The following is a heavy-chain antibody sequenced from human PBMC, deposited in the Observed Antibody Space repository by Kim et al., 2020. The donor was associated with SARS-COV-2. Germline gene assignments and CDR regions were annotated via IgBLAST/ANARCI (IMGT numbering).Heavy chain of an antibody. V-gene: IGHV3-15*01. CDR1: GFTFSNAW. Sequence: GGSLRLSCAASGFTFSNAWMSWVRQAPGKGLEWVGRIKSKTDGGTTDYAAPVKGRFTISRDDSKNTLYLQMNSLKTEDTAVYYCTTDLLGIVGAAFFDYWGQGTLVTVSS. D-gene: IGHD1-26*01. J-gene: IGHJ4*02. CDR3: TTDLLGIVGAAFFDY. CDR2: IKSKTDGGTT.